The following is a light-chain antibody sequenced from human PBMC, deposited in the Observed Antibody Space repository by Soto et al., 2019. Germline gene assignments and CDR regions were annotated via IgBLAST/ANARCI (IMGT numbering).Light chain of an antibody. J-gene: IGKJ1*01. CDR2: EAS. CDR1: QAISSH. CDR3: QQYNDYSAWT. V-gene: IGKV1-9*01. Sequence: DIQLTQSPSFLSASVGGRVTITCRASQAISSHLAWYQQKPGKAPTLLIYEASILQNGVPSRFSGTESGTEFTLTISSLRPDDFATYYCQQYNDYSAWTFGQGTKVDIK.